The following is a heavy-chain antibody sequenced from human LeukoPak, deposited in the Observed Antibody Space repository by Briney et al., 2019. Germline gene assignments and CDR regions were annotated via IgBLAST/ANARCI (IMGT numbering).Heavy chain of an antibody. CDR2: ISWDGGST. CDR3: AKDLSPNTVTTGDY. V-gene: IGHV3-43*01. J-gene: IGHJ4*02. D-gene: IGHD4-17*01. CDR1: GFTFDDYT. Sequence: GSLRLSCAASGFTFDDYTMHWVRQAPGKGLEWVSLISWDGGSTYYADSVKGRFTISRDNSKNSLYLQMNSLRTEDTALYYCAKDLSPNTVTTGDYWGQGTLVTVSS.